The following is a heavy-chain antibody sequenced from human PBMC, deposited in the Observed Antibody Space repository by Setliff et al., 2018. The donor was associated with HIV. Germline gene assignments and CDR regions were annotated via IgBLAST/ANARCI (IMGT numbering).Heavy chain of an antibody. CDR3: ARGFDYAQRPPLYYFDY. Sequence: PSETLSLTCTVSGGSISSGYYSWSWIRQHPGKGLEWIGYIYYSGNPFYNPSRRSRVTISLDTSKNQFSLKLSSVTAADTAVYYCARGFDYAQRPPLYYFDYWGQGTLVTVSS. CDR2: IYYSGNP. V-gene: IGHV4-31*03. J-gene: IGHJ4*02. D-gene: IGHD2-2*01. CDR1: GGSISSGYYS.